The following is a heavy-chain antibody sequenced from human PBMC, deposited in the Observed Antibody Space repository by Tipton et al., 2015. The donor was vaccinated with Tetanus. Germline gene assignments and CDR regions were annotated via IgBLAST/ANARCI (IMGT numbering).Heavy chain of an antibody. D-gene: IGHD1-26*01. CDR1: W. CDR2: IYYSGST. CDR3: ARDQARGARGWNYFDY. V-gene: IGHV4-4*02. J-gene: IGHJ4*02. Sequence: WMSWVRRAPGKGLEWIGDIYYSGSTYYNPSLKSRVTISVDTSKNQFSLKLNSVTAADTAVYYCARDQARGARGWNYFDYWGQGTLVTVSS.